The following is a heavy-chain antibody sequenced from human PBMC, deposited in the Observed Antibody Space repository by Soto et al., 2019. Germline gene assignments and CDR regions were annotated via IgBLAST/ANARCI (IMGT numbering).Heavy chain of an antibody. CDR1: GGSFSGYY. D-gene: IGHD1-1*01. Sequence: SETLSLTCAVYGGSFSGYYWSWIRQPPGKGLEWIGEINHSGSTNYNPSLKSRVTISVDTSKNQFSLKLSSVTAADTAVYYCARGSTGNALIRWFDPWGQGTLVTVSS. CDR3: ARGSTGNALIRWFDP. J-gene: IGHJ5*02. CDR2: INHSGST. V-gene: IGHV4-34*01.